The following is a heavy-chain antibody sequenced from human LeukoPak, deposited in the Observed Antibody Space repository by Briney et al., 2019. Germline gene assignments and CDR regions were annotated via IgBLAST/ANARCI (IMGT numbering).Heavy chain of an antibody. V-gene: IGHV3-7*01. D-gene: IGHD6-19*01. CDR3: ARDNVPAGLALDY. J-gene: IGHJ4*02. Sequence: PGGSLRLSCAASGFSFRSHWMTWVRQAPGKGLEWVANINQDGREKYYVDSVKGRFTVSRDNTKNSLYLQTNSLRAEDTAVYYCARDNVPAGLALDYWGQGTLVTVSS. CDR1: GFSFRSHW. CDR2: INQDGREK.